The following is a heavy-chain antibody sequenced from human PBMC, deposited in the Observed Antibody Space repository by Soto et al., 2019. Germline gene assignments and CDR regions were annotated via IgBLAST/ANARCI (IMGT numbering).Heavy chain of an antibody. CDR1: GFTFSDYA. CDR3: GEGGRQWLVTSDFNF. J-gene: IGHJ4*02. CDR2: VSHDGRNT. D-gene: IGHD6-19*01. V-gene: IGHV3-30*03. Sequence: VQLVESGGGVVQPGRSLRLSCAASGFTFSDYAMHWVRQAPGKGLEWVAVVSHDGRNTHYADSVTGRFTISRDSSKKTDSREMTNLRAEDTAVYYCGEGGRQWLVTSDFNFWGQGALVTVSS.